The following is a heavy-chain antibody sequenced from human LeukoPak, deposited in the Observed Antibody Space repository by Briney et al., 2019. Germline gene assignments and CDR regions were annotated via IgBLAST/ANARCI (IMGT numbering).Heavy chain of an antibody. CDR1: GFTFSTFW. CDR2: ITSDGSTA. CDR3: ARGPRGGTLDY. V-gene: IGHV3-74*01. D-gene: IGHD3-10*01. Sequence: GGPLRLSCAASGFTFSTFWMYWVRQAPGKGLVGVSRITSDGSTATYADSVKGRFTISRDNAKNTLYLQMDSLSAEDTAVYYCARGPRGGTLDYWGQGTLVTVSS. J-gene: IGHJ4*02.